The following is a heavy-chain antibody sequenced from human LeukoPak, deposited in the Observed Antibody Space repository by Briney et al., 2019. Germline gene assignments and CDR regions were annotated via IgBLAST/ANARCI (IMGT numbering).Heavy chain of an antibody. CDR2: INPSGGST. D-gene: IGHD6-19*01. V-gene: IGHV1-46*01. CDR3: ARELVIAVAGTRGVGY. Sequence: ASVKVSCKASGYTFTSYCMHWVRQAPGQGLEWMGIINPSGGSTSYAQKFQGRVTMTRDTSTSTVYMELSSLRSEDTAVYYCARELVIAVAGTRGVGYWGQGTLVTVSS. J-gene: IGHJ4*02. CDR1: GYTFTSYC.